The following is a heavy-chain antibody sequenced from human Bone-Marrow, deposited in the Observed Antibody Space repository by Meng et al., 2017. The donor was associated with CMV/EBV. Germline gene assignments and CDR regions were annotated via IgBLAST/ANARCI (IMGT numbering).Heavy chain of an antibody. CDR3: ARAPRIAAAGTMLILDY. CDR2: INPNSGGT. CDR1: GYTFTGYY. D-gene: IGHD6-13*01. Sequence: ASVKVSCKASGYTFTGYYMHWVRQAPGQGLEWMGWINPNSGGTNYAQKFQGRVTMTRDTSISTAYMELSRLRSDDTAVYYCARAPRIAAAGTMLILDYWGQGNLVTFSS. J-gene: IGHJ4*02. V-gene: IGHV1-2*02.